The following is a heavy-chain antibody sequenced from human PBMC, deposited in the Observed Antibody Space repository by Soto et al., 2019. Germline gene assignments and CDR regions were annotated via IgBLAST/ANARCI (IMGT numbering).Heavy chain of an antibody. J-gene: IGHJ4*02. CDR1: GFTFSDFA. Sequence: EVQVLESGGGLVQPGGSLRLSCAATGFTFSDFAMSWVRQAPGKGLEWVSRIYGGGNGPHYADSVKGRGTISRDNSKNPLYLQMNSLTAEDTAVYYCAKLEGMDPWAYSFDYWGQGTLVTVSS. D-gene: IGHD1-1*01. V-gene: IGHV3-23*01. CDR3: AKLEGMDPWAYSFDY. CDR2: IYGGGNGP.